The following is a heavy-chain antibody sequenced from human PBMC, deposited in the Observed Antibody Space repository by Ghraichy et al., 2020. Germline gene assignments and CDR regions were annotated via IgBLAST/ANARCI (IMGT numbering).Heavy chain of an antibody. D-gene: IGHD3-10*01. Sequence: SETLSLTCTVSGGSISSYYWSWIRQPPGKGLEWIGYIYYSGSTNYNPSLKSRVTISVDTSKNQFSLKLSSVTAADTAVYYCARVDKYGSGNSLGYWGQGTLVTVSS. J-gene: IGHJ4*02. V-gene: IGHV4-59*01. CDR2: IYYSGST. CDR1: GGSISSYY. CDR3: ARVDKYGSGNSLGY.